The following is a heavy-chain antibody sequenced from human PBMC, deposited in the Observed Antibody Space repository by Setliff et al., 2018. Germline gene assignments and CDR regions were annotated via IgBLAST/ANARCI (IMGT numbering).Heavy chain of an antibody. CDR2: VNPSGGKT. V-gene: IGHV1-46*01. D-gene: IGHD3-16*01. CDR1: GYGFTSHY. Sequence: ASVKVSCKTSGYGFTSHYFHWLRQAPGQGLEWMGIVNPSGGKTTLSQKFQGRVSMTADASTATVYMELHSLTSEDTAIYYCARAPWGDEVDNWGQGTLVTVSS. CDR3: ARAPWGDEVDN. J-gene: IGHJ4*02.